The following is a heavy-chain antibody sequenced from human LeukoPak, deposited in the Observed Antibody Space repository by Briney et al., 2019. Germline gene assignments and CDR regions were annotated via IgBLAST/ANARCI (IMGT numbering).Heavy chain of an antibody. CDR3: ARDSRMNYYAS. J-gene: IGHJ5*02. CDR2: INEDGSAK. D-gene: IGHD3-3*01. V-gene: IGHV3-7*01. Sequence: GGSLRLSCTASGFTFNDYWMTWVRQTPGKGLEWLANINEDGSAKNYVDSVKGRFTISRDNAVNSLYMQMNSLRAEDTAMYYCARDSRMNYYASWGRGTLVTVSS. CDR1: GFTFNDYW.